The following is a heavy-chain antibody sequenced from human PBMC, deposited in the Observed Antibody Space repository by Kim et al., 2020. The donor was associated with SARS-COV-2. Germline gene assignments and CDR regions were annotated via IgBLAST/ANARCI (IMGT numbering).Heavy chain of an antibody. V-gene: IGHV1-3*01. Sequence: ASVKVSCKASGYTFTSYAMHWVRQAPGQRLEWMGWINAGNGNTKYSQKFQGRVTITRDTSASTAYMELSSLRSEDTAVYYCARGRGRFGFGEFPDYWGQGTLVTVSS. CDR1: GYTFTSYA. CDR2: INAGNGNT. D-gene: IGHD3-10*01. J-gene: IGHJ4*02. CDR3: ARGRGRFGFGEFPDY.